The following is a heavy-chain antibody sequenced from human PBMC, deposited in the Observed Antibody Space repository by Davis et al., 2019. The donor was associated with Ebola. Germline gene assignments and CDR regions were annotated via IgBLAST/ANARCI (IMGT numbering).Heavy chain of an antibody. CDR3: ARDRYNWNDFDY. CDR2: ISADNGNT. CDR1: GYPFTACG. J-gene: IGHJ4*02. Sequence: ASVKVSCKTSGYPFTACGISWVRQAPGQGLEWMGWISADNGNTKYAQSFQGRVTVTTDTSTSTAYMELRSLRSDDTAMYFCARDRYNWNDFDYWGQGTLVTVSS. D-gene: IGHD1-20*01. V-gene: IGHV1-18*01.